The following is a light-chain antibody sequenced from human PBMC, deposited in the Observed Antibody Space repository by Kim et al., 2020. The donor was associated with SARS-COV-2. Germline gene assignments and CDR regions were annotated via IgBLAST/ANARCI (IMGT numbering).Light chain of an antibody. J-gene: IGLJ2*01. Sequence: SLSQGKKASITCYGDKLGEKYACWYQQKPGQSPVLVIYQDTKRPSGIPERFSGSNSGNTATLTISGTQAMDEADYYCQTWDSITVVFGGGTQLTVL. CDR1: KLGEKY. CDR2: QDT. CDR3: QTWDSITVV. V-gene: IGLV3-1*01.